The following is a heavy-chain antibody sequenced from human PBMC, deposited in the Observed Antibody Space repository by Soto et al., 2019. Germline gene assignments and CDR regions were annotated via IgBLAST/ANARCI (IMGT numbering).Heavy chain of an antibody. Sequence: ESGGGVVQPGRSLRLSCAASGFTFNNYGIHWVRQAPGKGLEWVAVISYDGSDKYYADSVKGRFTISIDNSKDTLFLQMNSLRSEDTAVYYCAKARFDWSTSDSFDIWGQGTMVTVSS. CDR2: ISYDGSDK. CDR3: AKARFDWSTSDSFDI. CDR1: GFTFNNYG. V-gene: IGHV3-30*18. J-gene: IGHJ3*02. D-gene: IGHD3-9*01.